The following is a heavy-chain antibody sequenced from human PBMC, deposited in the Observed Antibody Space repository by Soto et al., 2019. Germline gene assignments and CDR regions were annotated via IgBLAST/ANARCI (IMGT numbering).Heavy chain of an antibody. CDR3: ARAPHYDSGSYIPDY. V-gene: IGHV3-11*06. CDR2: ISSSSLYT. CDR1: GFPFSDYY. J-gene: IGHJ4*02. Sequence: PGGSLRLSCAASGFPFSDYYMNWIRQAPGKGLEWVSYISSSSLYTNYADSLKGRFTISRDNAKISLYLQMHSLGADDTTVYYCARAPHYDSGSYIPDYWGQGTLVTVSS. D-gene: IGHD3-10*01.